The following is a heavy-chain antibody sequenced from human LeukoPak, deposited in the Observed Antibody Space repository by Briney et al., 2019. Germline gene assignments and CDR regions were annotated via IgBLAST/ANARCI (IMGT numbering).Heavy chain of an antibody. CDR1: GFTLSSYS. V-gene: IGHV3-21*01. D-gene: IGHD6-13*01. J-gene: IGHJ6*03. CDR3: AIEPHSSSPDYMDV. CDR2: ISSSSSYI. Sequence: GGSLRLSCAASGFTLSSYSMNWVRQAPGKGLEWVSSISSSSSYIYYADSVKGRFTISRDNAKNSLYLQMNSLRAEDTAVYYCAIEPHSSSPDYMDVWGKGATVTVSS.